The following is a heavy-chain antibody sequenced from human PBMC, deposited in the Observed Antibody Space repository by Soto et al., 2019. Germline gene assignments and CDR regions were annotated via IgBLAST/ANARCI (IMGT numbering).Heavy chain of an antibody. CDR2: IYSGGST. CDR3: ARDLLDYGEVGIDY. V-gene: IGHV3-66*01. CDR1: GFTVSSNY. J-gene: IGHJ4*02. Sequence: GGSLRLSCAASGFTVSSNYMSWVRQAPGKGLEWVSFIYSGGSTYYADSVKGRFTISRDNSKNTLYLQMNSLRAEDTAVYYCARDLLDYGEVGIDYWGQGTLVTSPQ. D-gene: IGHD4-17*01.